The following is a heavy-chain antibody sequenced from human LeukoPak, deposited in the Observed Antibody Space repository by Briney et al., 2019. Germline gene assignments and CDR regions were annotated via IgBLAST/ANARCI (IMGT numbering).Heavy chain of an antibody. Sequence: QAGGSLRLACAASGFTFSTFAMQWVRQAPGKGLEYVSAISRNGGSTYYADSVKGRFTISRDNSKNTLYLQMGSLRAEDRAVYYCARQAAGVVYWGQGTLVTVYS. J-gene: IGHJ4*02. CDR3: ARQAAGVVY. CDR2: ISRNGGST. CDR1: GFTFSTFA. V-gene: IGHV3-64*02. D-gene: IGHD6-13*01.